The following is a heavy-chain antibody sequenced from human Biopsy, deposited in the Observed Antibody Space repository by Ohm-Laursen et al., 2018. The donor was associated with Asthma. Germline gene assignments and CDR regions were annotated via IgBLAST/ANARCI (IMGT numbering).Heavy chain of an antibody. CDR3: AKSADYYDSTDYLDF. D-gene: IGHD3-22*01. J-gene: IGHJ4*01. Sequence: SLSLSCTASGFSFDDCAMHRVRQAPGKGLEWVSSISWNSGNIDYADSVKGRFTISRDNAKNSLYLQMQSLRPEDTAFYYCAKSADYYDSTDYLDFWGRGTLVTVSS. V-gene: IGHV3-9*01. CDR1: GFSFDDCA. CDR2: ISWNSGNI.